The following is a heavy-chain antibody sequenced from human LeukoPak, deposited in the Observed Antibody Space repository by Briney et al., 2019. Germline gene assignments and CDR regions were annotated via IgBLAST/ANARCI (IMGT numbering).Heavy chain of an antibody. V-gene: IGHV3-23*01. CDR1: GFTLRSYV. CDR3: AKEYSGYDFDY. Sequence: GGSLRLSCAASGFTLRSYVMSWVRQAPGKGLEWVAATSGSGVNSYYADSVRGRFTISRDNSQNTLYLQMDSLRAEDTALYYCAKEYSGYDFDYWGQGTLVTVSS. D-gene: IGHD5-12*01. J-gene: IGHJ4*02. CDR2: TSGSGVNS.